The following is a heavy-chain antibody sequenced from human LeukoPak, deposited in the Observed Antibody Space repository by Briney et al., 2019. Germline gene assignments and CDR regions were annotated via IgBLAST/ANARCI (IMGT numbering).Heavy chain of an antibody. V-gene: IGHV3-30*18. CDR1: GFIFNSYG. CDR2: RSYDGNKK. J-gene: IGHJ6*02. CDR3: AKDRVFYYYYYGMDV. D-gene: IGHD3-10*01. Sequence: GALRLSCAASGFIFNSYGMHWVRQAPGKGLEWVAVRSYDGNKKDYADSVKGRFTISRDNSKNTLYLQMNSLRTEDTAVYYCAKDRVFYYYYYGMDVWGQGTTVTVSS.